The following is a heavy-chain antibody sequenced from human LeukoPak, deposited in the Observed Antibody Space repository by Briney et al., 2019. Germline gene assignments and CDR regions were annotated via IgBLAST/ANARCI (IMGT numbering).Heavy chain of an antibody. J-gene: IGHJ4*02. CDR1: GFTFSSYS. CDR3: ARVGGLDYYDSSGYLYYFDY. D-gene: IGHD3-22*01. CDR2: ISSSSSYI. Sequence: PGGSLRLSCAASGFTFSSYSMTWVRQAPGKGLEWVSSISSSSSYIYYADSVKGRFTISRDNAKNSLYLQMNSLRAEDTAVYYCARVGGLDYYDSSGYLYYFDYWGQGTLVTVSS. V-gene: IGHV3-21*01.